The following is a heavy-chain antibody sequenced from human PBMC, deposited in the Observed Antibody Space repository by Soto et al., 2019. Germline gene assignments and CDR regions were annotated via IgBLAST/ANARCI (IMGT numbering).Heavy chain of an antibody. J-gene: IGHJ4*02. Sequence: PGGSLRLSCAASGFTFSSYAMHWVRQAPGKGLEWVAVISYDGSNKYYADSVKGRFTISRDNSKNTLYLQMNSLRAEDTAVYYCARDLRAWVVVAATAPHYWGQGTLVTVSS. CDR2: ISYDGSNK. CDR1: GFTFSSYA. D-gene: IGHD2-15*01. V-gene: IGHV3-30-3*01. CDR3: ARDLRAWVVVAATAPHY.